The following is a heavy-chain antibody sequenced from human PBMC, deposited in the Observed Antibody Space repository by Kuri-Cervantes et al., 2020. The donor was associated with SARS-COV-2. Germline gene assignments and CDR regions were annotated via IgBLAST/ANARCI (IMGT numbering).Heavy chain of an antibody. D-gene: IGHD3-10*01. J-gene: IGHJ4*02. CDR2: ISDTGSHT. CDR3: ANSPFRFGESPFDD. Sequence: GESLKISCTASGFTFSNYAMSWVRQAPGKVLDWVSAISDTGSHTYYADSVKGRFTISRDNSKNTLFLQMSSMRAEDTALYYCANSPFRFGESPFDDWGLGTLVTVSS. CDR1: GFTFSNYA. V-gene: IGHV3-23*01.